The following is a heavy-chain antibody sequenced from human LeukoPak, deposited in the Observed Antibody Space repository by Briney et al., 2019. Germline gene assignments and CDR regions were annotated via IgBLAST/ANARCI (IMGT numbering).Heavy chain of an antibody. V-gene: IGHV4-59*01. D-gene: IGHD5-12*01. CDR1: GGSISSYY. J-gene: IGHJ6*03. CDR3: ARGFGYSGYYYYYYMDV. Sequence: KPSETLSLTCTVSGGSISSYYWSWIRQPPGKGLEWIGYIYYSGSTNYNPSLKSRVTISVDTSKNQFSLKLSSVTAADTAVCYCARGFGYSGYYYYYYMDVWAKGPRSPSP. CDR2: IYYSGST.